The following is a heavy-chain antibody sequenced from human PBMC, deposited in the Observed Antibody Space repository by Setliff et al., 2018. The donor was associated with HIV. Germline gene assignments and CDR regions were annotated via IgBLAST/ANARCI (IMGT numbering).Heavy chain of an antibody. Sequence: ASVKVSCKASGYTFTAYYMHWVRQAPGQGLEWMGWMNPNSGNTGYAQKFQGRVTMTRNTSISTAYMELSSLRSEDTAVYYCARVRRGSSWTLTTLRTFDYWGQGTLVTVSS. D-gene: IGHD4-17*01. J-gene: IGHJ4*02. CDR2: MNPNSGNT. CDR3: ARVRRGSSWTLTTLRTFDY. CDR1: GYTFTAYY. V-gene: IGHV1-8*02.